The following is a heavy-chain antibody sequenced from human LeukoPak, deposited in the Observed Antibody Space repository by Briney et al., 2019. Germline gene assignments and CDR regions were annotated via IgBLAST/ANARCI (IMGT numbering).Heavy chain of an antibody. CDR2: INPNSGGT. CDR1: GYTFTGYY. Sequence: GASVKVSCKASGYTFTGYYMHWVRQAPGQGLEWMGWINPNSGGTNYAQKFQGRVTVTRDTSISTAYMELSRLRSDDTAVYYCARDLSGWYNSFKPWGQGTLVTVSS. D-gene: IGHD6-19*01. V-gene: IGHV1-2*02. CDR3: ARDLSGWYNSFKP. J-gene: IGHJ5*02.